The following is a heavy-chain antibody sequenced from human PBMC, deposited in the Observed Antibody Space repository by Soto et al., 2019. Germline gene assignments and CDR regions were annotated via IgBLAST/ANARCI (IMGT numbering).Heavy chain of an antibody. CDR2: IYFRGNT. CDR3: ARLEGLATISYYFDF. D-gene: IGHD3-9*01. V-gene: IGHV4-39*01. Sequence: QLQLQESGPGLVKPSETLSLTCSVSGDSINSDKYYWGWIRQPPGKGLEWIGSIYFRGNTYYNPSLQSRVTISLDNSKRQSSLKLNSVTAADSAVYFCARLEGLATISYYFDFWGQGALVTVSS. J-gene: IGHJ4*02. CDR1: GDSINSDKYY.